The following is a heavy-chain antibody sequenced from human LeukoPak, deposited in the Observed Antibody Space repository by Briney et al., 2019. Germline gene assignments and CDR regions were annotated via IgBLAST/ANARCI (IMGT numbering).Heavy chain of an antibody. CDR1: GFTFSSHG. Sequence: PGGSLRLSCAASGFTFSSHGMHWVRQAPGKGLEWVAVIWYDGSNKYYADSVKGRFTISRDNSKNTLYLQMSSLRVEDTAVYYCVLGHYGGLFDNWGQGALVTVSS. V-gene: IGHV3-30*02. D-gene: IGHD4-23*01. CDR3: VLGHYGGLFDN. CDR2: IWYDGSNK. J-gene: IGHJ4*02.